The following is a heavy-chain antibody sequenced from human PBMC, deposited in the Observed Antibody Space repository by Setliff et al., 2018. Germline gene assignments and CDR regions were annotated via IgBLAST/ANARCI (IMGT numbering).Heavy chain of an antibody. D-gene: IGHD3-10*01. V-gene: IGHV3-23*01. CDR2: ISGSGVST. CDR1: GFTFSSYA. J-gene: IGHJ4*02. Sequence: GGSLRLSCAASGFTFSSYAMSWVRQAPGKGLEWVSAISGSGVSTYYADSVKGRFTTSRDNSKNTLYLQMNSLRAEDTAVYYCAKVTNYYGSGSYLDYWGQGTLVTVSS. CDR3: AKVTNYYGSGSYLDY.